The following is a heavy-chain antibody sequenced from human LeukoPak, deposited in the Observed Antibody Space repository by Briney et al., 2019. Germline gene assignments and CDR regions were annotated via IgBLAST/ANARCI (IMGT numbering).Heavy chain of an antibody. V-gene: IGHV3-66*01. CDR2: LYSDGDT. CDR1: GLTVTNNY. Sequence: PGVSLRLSCAASGLTVTNNYWHWVRQPPGKGPEWISILYSDGDTKYADSVKGRFTFSRDSSRNTLYLQMNGLRAEDTAVYYCTYGDYPLTYWGQGTLVSVSS. D-gene: IGHD4-17*01. J-gene: IGHJ4*02. CDR3: TYGDYPLTY.